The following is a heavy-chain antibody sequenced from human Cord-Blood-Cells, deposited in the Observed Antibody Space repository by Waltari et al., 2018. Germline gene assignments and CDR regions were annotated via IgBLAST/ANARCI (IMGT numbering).Heavy chain of an antibody. CDR2: ISYEGSNK. CDR3: AKDWHYGSGSYYDY. V-gene: IGHV3-30*18. D-gene: IGHD3-10*01. CDR1: GFTFSSYG. J-gene: IGHJ4*02. Sequence: QVQLVESGGGVVQPGRSLRLSCAASGFTFSSYGMHWFRQAPGKGMEWVAVISYEGSNKYYADSVKGRFTISRDNSKNTLYLQMNSLRAEDTAVYYCAKDWHYGSGSYYDYWGQGTLVTVSS.